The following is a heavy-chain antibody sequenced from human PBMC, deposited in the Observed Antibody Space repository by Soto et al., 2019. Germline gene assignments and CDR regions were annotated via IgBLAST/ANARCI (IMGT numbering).Heavy chain of an antibody. J-gene: IGHJ4*02. CDR1: GYTFTGYY. CDR2: INPNSGGT. Sequence: ASVKVSCKASGYTFTGYYMHWVRQAPGQGLEWMGWINPNSGGTNYAQKFQGWVTMTRDTSISTAYMELSRLRSDDTAVYYCARGRRYCSGGSCSGGGFDYWGQGTLVTVSS. CDR3: ARGRRYCSGGSCSGGGFDY. D-gene: IGHD2-15*01. V-gene: IGHV1-2*04.